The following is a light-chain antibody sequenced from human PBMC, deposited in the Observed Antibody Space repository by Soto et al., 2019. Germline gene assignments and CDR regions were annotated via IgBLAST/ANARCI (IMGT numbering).Light chain of an antibody. V-gene: IGKV3-15*01. CDR2: GAS. J-gene: IGKJ5*01. CDR1: QTVSNK. CDR3: QKYNSAPST. Sequence: IGMTQSPGTRSLDPLERSTLFCMAIQTVSNKLAWYQQKPGQAPRLIIYGASTRATGIPARFSGSGSGTDFTPTISSLQSEDVATYYCQKYNSAPSTFGQGTRLEVK.